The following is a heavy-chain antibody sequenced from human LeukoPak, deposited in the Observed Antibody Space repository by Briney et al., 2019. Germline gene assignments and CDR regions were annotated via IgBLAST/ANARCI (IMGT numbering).Heavy chain of an antibody. J-gene: IGHJ2*01. CDR1: GYTFTGYY. D-gene: IGHD4-23*01. CDR3: ALDYYGGNSRYFDL. V-gene: IGHV1-2*02. Sequence: SVKVSCKASGYTFTGYYMHWVRQAPGQGLEWRGWINHNSGGTNYAQKFQGRVTMTRDTSISTAYVELSTLRSDDTAVYYCALDYYGGNSRYFDLWGRGTLVTVSS. CDR2: INHNSGGT.